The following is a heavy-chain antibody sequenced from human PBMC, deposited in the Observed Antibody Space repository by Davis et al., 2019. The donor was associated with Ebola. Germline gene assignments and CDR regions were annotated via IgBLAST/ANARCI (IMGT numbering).Heavy chain of an antibody. CDR2: IKSKTDGGTT. J-gene: IGHJ4*02. Sequence: GESLKISCAASGFTFSSYAMSWVRQAPGKGLEWVGRIKSKTDGGTTDYAAPVKGRFTISRDDSKNTLYLQMNSLKTEDTAVYYCTTTGGLGYCSSTSCYTIDYWGQGTLVTVSS. CDR3: TTTGGLGYCSSTSCYTIDY. CDR1: GFTFSSYA. V-gene: IGHV3-15*01. D-gene: IGHD2-2*02.